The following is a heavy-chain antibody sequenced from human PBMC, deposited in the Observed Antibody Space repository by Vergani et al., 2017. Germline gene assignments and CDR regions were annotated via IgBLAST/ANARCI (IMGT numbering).Heavy chain of an antibody. CDR3: ARADQSNRNIVATLPGHYFDY. V-gene: IGHV1-8*01. CDR2: MNPNSGNT. J-gene: IGHJ4*02. CDR1: GYTFTSYD. D-gene: IGHD5-12*01. Sequence: QVQLVQSGAEVKKPGASVKVSCKASGYTFTSYDINWVRQATGQGLEWMGWMNPNSGNTGYAQKFQGRVTMTRNTSISTAYMELSSLRSEDTAVYYCARADQSNRNIVATLPGHYFDYWGQGTLVTVSS.